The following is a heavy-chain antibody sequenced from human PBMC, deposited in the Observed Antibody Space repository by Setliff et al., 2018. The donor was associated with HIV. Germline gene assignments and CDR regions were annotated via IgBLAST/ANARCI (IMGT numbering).Heavy chain of an antibody. CDR2: ITASRLYM. V-gene: IGHV3-21*01. D-gene: IGHD2-15*01. CDR3: AKVGRGVVDFFDY. CDR1: GFTFSSYT. J-gene: IGHJ4*02. Sequence: GGSLRLSCAASGFTFSSYTMIWVRQAPGKGLEWVSSITASRLYMYYADSVKGRFTISRDNAKNSLYLQMNSLRAEDTAVYYCAKVGRGVVDFFDYWGQGTLVTVS.